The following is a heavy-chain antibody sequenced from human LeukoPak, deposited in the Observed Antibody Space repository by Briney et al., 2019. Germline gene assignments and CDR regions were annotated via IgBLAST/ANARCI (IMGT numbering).Heavy chain of an antibody. V-gene: IGHV1-8*01. J-gene: IGHJ4*02. D-gene: IGHD1-26*01. CDR2: MNPNSGNT. Sequence: WASVKVSCKASGYTFTSYDINWVRQATGQGLEWMGWMNPNSGNTGYAQKFQGRVTMTRNTSISTAYMGLSSLRSEDTAVYYCARGRYSGLHLLTWGQGTLVTVSS. CDR3: ARGRYSGLHLLT. CDR1: GYTFTSYD.